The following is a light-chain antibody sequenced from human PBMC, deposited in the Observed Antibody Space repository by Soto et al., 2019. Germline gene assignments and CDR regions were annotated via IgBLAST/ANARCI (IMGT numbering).Light chain of an antibody. CDR1: QSISSW. Sequence: DIQMTQSPSTLSASVGDRVTITCRASQSISSWLAWYQQKPGKAPKLLIYKASSLDSGVPSRFSGSGSGTEFTLPISSLQPDDFATYYCQQYNSYSPYTFGQGTKLEIK. J-gene: IGKJ2*01. CDR2: KAS. V-gene: IGKV1-5*03. CDR3: QQYNSYSPYT.